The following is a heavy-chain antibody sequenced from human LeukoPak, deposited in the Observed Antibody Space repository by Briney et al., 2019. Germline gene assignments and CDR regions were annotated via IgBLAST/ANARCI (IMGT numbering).Heavy chain of an antibody. CDR2: ISGDAGST. V-gene: IGHV3-43*02. D-gene: IGHD3-10*01. CDR1: GFTFDDYA. CDR3: AKVRNRVSSGYDYFDY. Sequence: PGGSLRLSCAASGFTFDDYAMHWVRHPPGKGLEWVSLISGDAGSTYYADSVKGRFTISRDNSKNSLYLQMNSLRTEDTALYYCAKVRNRVSSGYDYFDYWGQGTLVTVSS. J-gene: IGHJ4*02.